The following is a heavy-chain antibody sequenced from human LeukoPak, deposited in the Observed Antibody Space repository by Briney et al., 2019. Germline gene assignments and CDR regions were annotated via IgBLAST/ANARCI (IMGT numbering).Heavy chain of an antibody. CDR1: GFAFSTYG. D-gene: IGHD3-16*01. CDR2: ISPDGSSE. V-gene: IGHV3-30*18. J-gene: IGHJ4*02. CDR3: AKDYGGVSNF. Sequence: PGGSLRLSCAASGFAFSTYGMHWVRQAPGKGLEWVELISPDGSSEYYTGSVKGRFTISRDNSKNTLYLQMNSRRPEDTALYYCAKDYGGVSNFWGQGTLVTVSS.